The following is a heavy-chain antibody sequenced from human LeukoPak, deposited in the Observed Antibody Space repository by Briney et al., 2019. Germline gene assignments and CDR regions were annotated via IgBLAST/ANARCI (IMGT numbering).Heavy chain of an antibody. CDR2: ISSSSSYI. CDR1: GFTFSSYS. Sequence: GGSLRLSCAASGFTFSSYSMNWVRQAPGKGLEGVSFISSSSSYIYYADSVKGRFTISRDNAKNSLYLQMNSLRAEDTAVYYCARGEYGSGSYHIDYWGQGTLVTVSS. J-gene: IGHJ4*02. D-gene: IGHD3-10*01. V-gene: IGHV3-21*01. CDR3: ARGEYGSGSYHIDY.